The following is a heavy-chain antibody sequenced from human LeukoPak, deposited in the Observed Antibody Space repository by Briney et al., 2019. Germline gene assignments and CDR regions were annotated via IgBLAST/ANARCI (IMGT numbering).Heavy chain of an antibody. D-gene: IGHD2-2*01. J-gene: IGHJ4*02. CDR2: ISERGDTT. Sequence: GGSQRLSCAASGFTFDRYTVNWVRQVPGEGLEWVSTISERGDTTHYADSVQGRFTISRDNSKSTLYLQMNSLRAEDTAVYYCAKDTKRSYNFDYWGQGTLVTVSS. CDR3: AKDTKRSYNFDY. CDR1: GFTFDRYT. V-gene: IGHV3-23*01.